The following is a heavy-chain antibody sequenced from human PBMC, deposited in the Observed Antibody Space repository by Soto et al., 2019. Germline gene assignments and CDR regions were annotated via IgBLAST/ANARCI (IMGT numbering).Heavy chain of an antibody. J-gene: IGHJ4*02. V-gene: IGHV4-39*01. CDR1: SGSISTSSSY. Sequence: PSETLSLTCTVSSGSISTSSSYWGWIRQPPGKGLEWIGSIYYSGNTYYNPSLQTRVTISLDKSRTQFSLKLNSVTAADSAVYFCARLEGLATISYYFDFWGPGALVTVSS. D-gene: IGHD3-9*01. CDR2: IYYSGNT. CDR3: ARLEGLATISYYFDF.